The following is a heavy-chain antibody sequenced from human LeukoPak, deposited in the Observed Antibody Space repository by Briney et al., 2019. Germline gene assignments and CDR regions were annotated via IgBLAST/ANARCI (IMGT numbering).Heavy chain of an antibody. J-gene: IGHJ2*01. Sequence: SETLSLTCTVSGGSISSYYWSWIRQPPGKGLEWIGYIYYSGSTYYNPSLKSRVTISADTSKNQFSLKLSSVTAADTAVYYCARHRTYCSGGSCYFYWYFDLWGRGTLVTVSS. D-gene: IGHD2-15*01. CDR3: ARHRTYCSGGSCYFYWYFDL. CDR1: GGSISSYY. V-gene: IGHV4-59*08. CDR2: IYYSGST.